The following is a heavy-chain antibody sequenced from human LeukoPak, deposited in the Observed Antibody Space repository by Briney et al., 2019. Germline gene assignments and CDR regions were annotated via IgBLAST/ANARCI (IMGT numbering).Heavy chain of an antibody. CDR1: GGSISSGSYD. CDR3: ARDRWSGFDY. D-gene: IGHD3-3*01. CDR2: IYTSGSS. V-gene: IGHV4-61*02. Sequence: PSETLSLTCTVSGGSISSGSYDWSWIRQPAGKGLEWIGRIYTSGSSNYNPSLKSRVTISVDTSKNQVSLKLSSVTAADTAVYYCARDRWSGFDYWGQGTLVTVSS. J-gene: IGHJ4*02.